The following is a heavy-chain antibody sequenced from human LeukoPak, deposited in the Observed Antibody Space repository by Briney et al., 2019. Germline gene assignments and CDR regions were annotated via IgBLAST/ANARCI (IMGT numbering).Heavy chain of an antibody. J-gene: IGHJ4*02. D-gene: IGHD3-3*01. CDR1: GYALTELS. V-gene: IGHV1-24*01. CDR3: ATAFWSGYYRDY. CDR2: FDPEDGET. Sequence: ASVKVSCKVSGYALTELSMHWVRQAPGKGLEWMGGFDPEDGETIYAQKFQGRVTMTEDTSTDTAYMGLSSLRSEDTAVYYCATAFWSGYYRDYWGQGTLVTVSS.